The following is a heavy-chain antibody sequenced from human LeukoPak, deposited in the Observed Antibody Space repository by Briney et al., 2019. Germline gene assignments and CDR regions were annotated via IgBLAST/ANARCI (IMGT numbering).Heavy chain of an antibody. CDR1: GGSISSDY. J-gene: IGHJ4*02. Sequence: PSETLSLTCIVSGGSISSDYWSWLRQPPGKGLEWIGYIYYSGSTNYNPSLKSQVTISVDTSKNQFSLKLSSVTAADTAVYYCARGLTMVRAKYYFDYWGQGTLVTVSS. D-gene: IGHD3-10*01. CDR2: IYYSGST. V-gene: IGHV4-59*01. CDR3: ARGLTMVRAKYYFDY.